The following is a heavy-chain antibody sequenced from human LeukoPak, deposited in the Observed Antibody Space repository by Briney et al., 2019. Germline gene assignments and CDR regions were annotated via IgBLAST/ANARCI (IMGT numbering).Heavy chain of an antibody. V-gene: IGHV3-21*01. Sequence: PGGSLRLSCAASGFTFSSYAMSWVRQAPGKGLEWVSSISSSSSYIYYADSVKGRFTISRDNAKNSLYLQMNSLRAEDTAVYYCARDSGQLWSMWGQGTLVTVSS. D-gene: IGHD5-18*01. J-gene: IGHJ4*02. CDR2: ISSSSSYI. CDR3: ARDSGQLWSM. CDR1: GFTFSSYA.